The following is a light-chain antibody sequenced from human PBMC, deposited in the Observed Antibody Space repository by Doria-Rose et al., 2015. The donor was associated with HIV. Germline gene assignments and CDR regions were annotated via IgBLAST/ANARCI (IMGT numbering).Light chain of an antibody. CDR3: QVSDSGREWGV. J-gene: IGLJ1*01. CDR2: DDD. V-gene: IGLV3-21*02. Sequence: VVTQPPSVSVAPGQTARITCGGNNIGSRHVHWYQQRPGQAPVLVVYDDDAGPSGVAGRFSVSNSGTTATLTISWFEAGDEADYYCQVSDSGREWGVFGSGTKVTVL. CDR1: NIGSRH.